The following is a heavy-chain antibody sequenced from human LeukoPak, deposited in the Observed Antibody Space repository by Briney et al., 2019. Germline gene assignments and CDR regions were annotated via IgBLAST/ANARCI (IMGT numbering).Heavy chain of an antibody. Sequence: GGSLRLSCAASGFTFSSYAMSWVRQAPGKGLEWVSAISGSGGSTYYADSVKGRFTISRDNSKNTLYLQMNSLRADDTAVYYCAKGRGYSYGTDAFDIWGQGTMVTVSS. V-gene: IGHV3-23*01. CDR1: GFTFSSYA. D-gene: IGHD5-18*01. J-gene: IGHJ3*02. CDR2: ISGSGGST. CDR3: AKGRGYSYGTDAFDI.